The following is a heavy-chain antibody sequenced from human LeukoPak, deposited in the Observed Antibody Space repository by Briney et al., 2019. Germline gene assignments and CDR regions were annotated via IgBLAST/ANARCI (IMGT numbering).Heavy chain of an antibody. Sequence: SETLSLTCAVYGGSSSGYYWSWIRQPPGKGLEWIGEINHSGSTNYNPSLKSRVTISVDTSKNQFSLKLSSVTAADTAVYYCARRRVGSGSNNFDYWGQGTLVTVSS. V-gene: IGHV4-34*01. D-gene: IGHD3-10*01. CDR3: ARRRVGSGSNNFDY. CDR1: GGSSSGYY. J-gene: IGHJ4*02. CDR2: INHSGST.